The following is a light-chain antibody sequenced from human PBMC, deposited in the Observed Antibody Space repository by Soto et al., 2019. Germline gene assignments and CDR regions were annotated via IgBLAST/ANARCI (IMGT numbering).Light chain of an antibody. J-gene: IGKJ2*01. V-gene: IGKV1-39*01. CDR1: QSISSY. Sequence: DIQMTQSPSSLSASVGDRVAITCRASQSISSYLNWYQQKPGKAPKLLIYAASTLQSGVPSRLSGSGSGTDFTLTISSLQPEDFATFYCQQSYSNTYTFGQGTKVDIK. CDR3: QQSYSNTYT. CDR2: AAS.